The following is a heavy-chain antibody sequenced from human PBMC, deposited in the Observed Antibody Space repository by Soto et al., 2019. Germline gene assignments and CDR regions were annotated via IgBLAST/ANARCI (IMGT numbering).Heavy chain of an antibody. Sequence: SETLSLTCAVYGGSXSGYYWSWIRQPPGKGLEWIGEINHSGSTNYNPSLKSRVTISVDTSKNQFSLKLSSVTAADTAVYYCAMIAAAGTSNFDYWGQGTPVTVSS. V-gene: IGHV4-34*01. CDR3: AMIAAAGTSNFDY. CDR2: INHSGST. CDR1: GGSXSGYY. J-gene: IGHJ4*02. D-gene: IGHD6-13*01.